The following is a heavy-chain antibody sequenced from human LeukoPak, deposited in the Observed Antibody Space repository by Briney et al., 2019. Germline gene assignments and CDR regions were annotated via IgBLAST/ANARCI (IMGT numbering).Heavy chain of an antibody. CDR1: GFTFNNAW. CDR3: TTAYSSGWHGTDY. V-gene: IGHV3-15*01. Sequence: PGGSLRLSCAASGFTFNNAWMNWVRQAPGKGLEWVGRIKSKTDGGTTDYAEPVKGRFTISRDDSKNTLYLQMNSLKTEDTAVYYCTTAYSSGWHGTDYWGQGTLVTVSS. D-gene: IGHD6-19*01. CDR2: IKSKTDGGTT. J-gene: IGHJ4*02.